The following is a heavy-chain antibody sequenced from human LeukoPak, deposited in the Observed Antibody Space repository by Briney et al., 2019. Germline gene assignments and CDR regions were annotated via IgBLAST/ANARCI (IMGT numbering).Heavy chain of an antibody. CDR2: IYPGDSDT. Sequence: GESLKISCKGSGYSFTSYWIGWVRQMPGKDLEWMGIIYPGDSDTRYSPSFQGQVTISADKSISTAYLQWSSLKASDTAMYYCARHCSGGSCYSGPYNWFDPWGQGTLVTVSS. V-gene: IGHV5-51*01. CDR3: ARHCSGGSCYSGPYNWFDP. J-gene: IGHJ5*02. D-gene: IGHD2-15*01. CDR1: GYSFTSYW.